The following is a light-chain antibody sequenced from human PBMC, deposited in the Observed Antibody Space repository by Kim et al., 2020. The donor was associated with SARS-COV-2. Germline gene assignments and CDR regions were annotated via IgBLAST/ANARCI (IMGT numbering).Light chain of an antibody. J-gene: IGLJ3*02. Sequence: QLVLTQSPSASASLGASVNLTCTLSSGHRSYAIAWHKQQPDKGPRYLMKLYSDGSHTKGDGIPGRLSGSSSGTERYLTISSLQPDDEADYYCQTWGTGIWVFGGGTKLTVL. CDR3: QTWGTGIWV. V-gene: IGLV4-69*02. CDR2: LYSDGSH. CDR1: SGHRSYA.